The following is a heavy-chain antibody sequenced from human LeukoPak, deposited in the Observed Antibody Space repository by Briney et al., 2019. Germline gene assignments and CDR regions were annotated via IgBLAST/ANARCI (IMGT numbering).Heavy chain of an antibody. CDR3: AKDRDVSGYPYYFDY. V-gene: IGHV3-33*06. J-gene: IGHJ4*02. Sequence: PGRSLRLSCAASGFTFSSYGMHWVRQAPGKGLEWVAVLWNGGSDKYYADSVKGRFTISRDNSNNTLYLQMNSLRVEDTAVYYCAKDRDVSGYPYYFDYWGQGILVTVSS. D-gene: IGHD3-3*01. CDR1: GFTFSSYG. CDR2: LWNGGSDK.